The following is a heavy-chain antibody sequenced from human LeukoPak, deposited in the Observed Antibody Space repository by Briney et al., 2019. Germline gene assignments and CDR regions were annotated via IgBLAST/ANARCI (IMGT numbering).Heavy chain of an antibody. CDR2: ISPSGGST. J-gene: IGHJ4*02. V-gene: IGHV1-46*01. CDR3: ARDSELTATSNYLDY. D-gene: IGHD2-21*02. Sequence: GASVKVSCKAFGYTFTSNYMHWVRQAPGQGPEWMGVISPSGGSTTYAQKFQGRVTLTRDMSTSTDYLELSSLRSEDTAVYYCARDSELTATSNYLDYWGQGTLVTVSS. CDR1: GYTFTSNY.